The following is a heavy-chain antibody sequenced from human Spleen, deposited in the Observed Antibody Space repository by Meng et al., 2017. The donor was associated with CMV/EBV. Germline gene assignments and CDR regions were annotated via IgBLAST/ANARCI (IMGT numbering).Heavy chain of an antibody. V-gene: IGHV3-9*01. D-gene: IGHD6-13*01. CDR1: GFTFDDYA. J-gene: IGHJ6*02. CDR3: AKDMLVAAADNGGRHYYYGMDV. CDR2: ISWNSGSI. Sequence: GGSLRLSCAASGFTFDDYAMHWVRQAPGKGLEWVSGISWNSGSIGYADSVKGRFTISRDNAKNSLYLQMNSLRAEDTALYYCAKDMLVAAADNGGRHYYYGMDVWGQGTMVTVSS.